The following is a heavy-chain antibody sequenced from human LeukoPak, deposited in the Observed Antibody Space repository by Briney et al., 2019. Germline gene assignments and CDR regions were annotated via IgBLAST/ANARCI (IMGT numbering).Heavy chain of an antibody. CDR2: IKQDGSEK. D-gene: IGHD3-16*01. V-gene: IGHV3-7*01. CDR3: ASGRLGYYFDY. J-gene: IGHJ4*02. Sequence: GGSLRLSCAASGFTFSSYWMSWVRQAPGKGPGWVANIKQDGSEKYYVDSVKGRFTISRDNAKNSLYLQMNSLRAEDTVVYYCASGRLGYYFDYWGQGTLVTVSS. CDR1: GFTFSSYW.